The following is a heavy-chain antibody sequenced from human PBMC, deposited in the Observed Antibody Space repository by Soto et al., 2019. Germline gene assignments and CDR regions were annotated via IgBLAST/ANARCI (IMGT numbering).Heavy chain of an antibody. J-gene: IGHJ6*02. CDR3: ARDRGDLSYYYYGMDV. V-gene: IGHV4-59*01. CDR1: GGSISSYY. CDR2: IYYSGST. D-gene: IGHD4-17*01. Sequence: SETLSLTCTVSGGSISSYYWSWIRQPPGKGLEWIGYIYYSGSTNYNPSLKSRVTISVDTSKNQFSLKLSSVTAADTAVYYCARDRGDLSYYYYGMDVWGQGTTVTVSS.